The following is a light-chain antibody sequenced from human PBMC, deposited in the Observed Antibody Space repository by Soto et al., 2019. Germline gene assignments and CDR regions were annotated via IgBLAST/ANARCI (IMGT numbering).Light chain of an antibody. V-gene: IGKV1-12*01. CDR3: QQADSFPLS. J-gene: IGKJ4*01. CDR1: QSIYKW. CDR2: AAS. Sequence: DIPLPQSPSSVSASIGDIVTISCRASQSIYKWLVWYQQKPGKAPKLLIYAASSLQSGVPSRFSGSGYGTAFTITISSLQPEDFATYYWQQADSFPLSYGGGTKVEI.